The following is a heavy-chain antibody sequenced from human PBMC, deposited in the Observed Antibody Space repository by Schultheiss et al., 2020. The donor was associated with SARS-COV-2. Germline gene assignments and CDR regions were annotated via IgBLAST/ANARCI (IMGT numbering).Heavy chain of an antibody. J-gene: IGHJ6*02. CDR3: ARGERWYRVSGEAYYYYGMDV. D-gene: IGHD5-24*01. CDR1: GGSISSYY. Sequence: SQTLSLTCTVSGGSISSYYWSWIRQPPGKGLEWIGYIYYSGSTNYNPSLKSRVTISVDTSKNQFSLKLSSVTAADTAVYYCARGERWYRVSGEAYYYYGMDVWGQGTTVTVSS. V-gene: IGHV4-59*01. CDR2: IYYSGST.